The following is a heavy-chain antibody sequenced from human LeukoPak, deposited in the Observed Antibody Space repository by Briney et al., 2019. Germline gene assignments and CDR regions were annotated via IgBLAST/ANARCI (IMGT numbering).Heavy chain of an antibody. D-gene: IGHD3-22*01. J-gene: IGHJ2*01. CDR2: IYSGGST. V-gene: IGHV3-53*01. CDR3: AREYVPPYYGSSGYGFDL. Sequence: GGSLRLSCAASGFTVSSNYMSWVRQAPGKGLEWVSVIYSGGSTYYADSVKGRFTISRDNSKNTLYLQMNSLRAEDTAVYYCAREYVPPYYGSSGYGFDLWGRGTLVTVSS. CDR1: GFTVSSNY.